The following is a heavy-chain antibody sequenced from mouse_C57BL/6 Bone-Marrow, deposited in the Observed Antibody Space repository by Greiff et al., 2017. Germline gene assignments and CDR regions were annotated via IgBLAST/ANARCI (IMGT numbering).Heavy chain of an antibody. CDR1: GYTFTSYG. CDR2: IYPRSGNT. Sequence: QVQLKQSGAELARPGASVKLSCKASGYTFTSYGISWVKQRTGQGLEWIGEIYPRSGNTYYNEKFKGKATLTADKSSSTAYMELRSLTSEDSAVYFCSFITTVVAPYWGQGTTLTDSS. V-gene: IGHV1-81*01. D-gene: IGHD1-1*01. J-gene: IGHJ2*01. CDR3: SFITTVVAPY.